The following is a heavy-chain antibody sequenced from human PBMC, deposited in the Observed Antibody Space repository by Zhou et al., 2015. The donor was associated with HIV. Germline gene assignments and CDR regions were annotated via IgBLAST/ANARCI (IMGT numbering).Heavy chain of an antibody. Sequence: QVQLVQSGAEVKKPGSSVKVSCKASGGTFSSYAISWVRQAPGQGLEWMGGIIPIFGTANYAQKFQGRVTITADESTSTAYMELSSLRSEDTAVYYCARGGEYSGYDYGGYLNYGMDVWGQGTTVTVSS. CDR3: ARGGEYSGYDYGGYLNYGMDV. D-gene: IGHD5-12*01. CDR1: GGTFSSYA. V-gene: IGHV1-69*01. CDR2: IIPIFGTA. J-gene: IGHJ6*02.